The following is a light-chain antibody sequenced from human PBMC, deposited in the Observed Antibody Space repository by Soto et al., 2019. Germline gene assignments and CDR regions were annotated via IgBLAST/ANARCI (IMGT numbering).Light chain of an antibody. V-gene: IGKV3-15*01. CDR3: HQYNNWTPT. Sequence: VLTQSPGTLSLSPRLRPALSCKASQGVTKNLASYQQKPGEAPRFIIYVASTRATGIPARFSASGSGTVFPLTISSLKYEDFAVYDCHQYNNWTPTFGQGTKVDIK. CDR2: VAS. J-gene: IGKJ1*01. CDR1: QGVTKN.